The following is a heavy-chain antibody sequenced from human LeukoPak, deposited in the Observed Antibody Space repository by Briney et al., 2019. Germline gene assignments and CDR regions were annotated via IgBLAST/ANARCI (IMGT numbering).Heavy chain of an antibody. Sequence: GGSLRLSCTTSGFTFGDYAMNWVRQAPGKGLEWVSSITTSGSYIYYADSVKGRLTISRDNAKNSLYLQMNSLSTEDTAVYYCARRTVPTGIDYWGQGTLVTVSS. CDR2: ITTSGSYI. J-gene: IGHJ4*02. CDR3: ARRTVPTGIDY. V-gene: IGHV3-21*01. D-gene: IGHD4-11*01. CDR1: GFTFGDYA.